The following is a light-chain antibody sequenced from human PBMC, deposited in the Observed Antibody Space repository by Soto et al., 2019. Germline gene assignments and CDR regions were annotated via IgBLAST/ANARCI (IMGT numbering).Light chain of an antibody. V-gene: IGKV3-11*01. J-gene: IGKJ1*01. CDR2: DAS. CDR3: QHRSNWWT. CDR1: QSVSSY. Sequence: EIVLTQSPATLSLSPGERATLSCRASQSVSSYLAWYQQKPGQAPRLLIYDASNRATGIPARFSGSGSGTDIPLTISSLEPEDFAVYYCQHRSNWWTFGQGTKVEIK.